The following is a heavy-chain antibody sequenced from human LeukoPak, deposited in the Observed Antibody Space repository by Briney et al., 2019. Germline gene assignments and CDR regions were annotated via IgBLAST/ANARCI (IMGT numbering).Heavy chain of an antibody. Sequence: GGSLRLSCAASGFTFTTYAMSWVRQAPGKGLEGFSAISGSGGSTYYADSVKGRFTISRDNSKNTLYLQMNSLRAEDTAVYYCAKDTHGSGSYYSWYYFDYWGQGTLVTVSS. V-gene: IGHV3-23*01. J-gene: IGHJ4*02. CDR1: GFTFTTYA. CDR2: ISGSGGST. CDR3: AKDTHGSGSYYSWYYFDY. D-gene: IGHD3-10*01.